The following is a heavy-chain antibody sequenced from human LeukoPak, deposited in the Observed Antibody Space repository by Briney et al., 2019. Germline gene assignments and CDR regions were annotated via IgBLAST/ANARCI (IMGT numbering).Heavy chain of an antibody. D-gene: IGHD3-22*01. J-gene: IGHJ4*02. V-gene: IGHV3-21*01. Sequence: GGSLRLSCAASGFTFSSYSMNWVRQAPGKGLEWVSSISSSSSYIYYADSVQGRFTISRDNAKNSLYLQMNSLRAEDTAVYYCARDTLAYDSSGYYPDYWGQGTLVTVSS. CDR2: ISSSSSYI. CDR3: ARDTLAYDSSGYYPDY. CDR1: GFTFSSYS.